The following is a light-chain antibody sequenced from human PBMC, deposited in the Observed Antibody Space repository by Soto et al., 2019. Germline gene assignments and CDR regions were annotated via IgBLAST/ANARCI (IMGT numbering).Light chain of an antibody. CDR3: QQSFTTPLT. CDR2: VAS. Sequence: DIQMTQSPSSLSASVGDRVTITRRASQSIGRFLNWHQQKPGKPPNVLINVASTLRSGVPSRFSGSGSGTDFNLTINSLQPEDFATYFCQQSFTTPLTFGGGTKVDIK. J-gene: IGKJ4*01. V-gene: IGKV1-39*01. CDR1: QSIGRF.